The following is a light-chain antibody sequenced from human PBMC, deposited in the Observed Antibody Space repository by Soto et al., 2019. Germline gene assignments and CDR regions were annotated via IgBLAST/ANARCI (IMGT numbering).Light chain of an antibody. CDR1: QNIRSSY. Sequence: EIVFTQSPVTLSLSPLERATVSFMASQNIRSSYLAWYQQKPGQAPRLLFYGASSRVTGIPGRLSASGSGADFTLTISRLEPEDFAVYFCQQYGPSLTFGQGTRLEIK. CDR3: QQYGPSLT. CDR2: GAS. V-gene: IGKV3-20*01. J-gene: IGKJ5*01.